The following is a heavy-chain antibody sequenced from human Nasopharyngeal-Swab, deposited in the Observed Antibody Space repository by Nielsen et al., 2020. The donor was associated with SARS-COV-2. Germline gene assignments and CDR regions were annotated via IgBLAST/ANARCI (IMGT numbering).Heavy chain of an antibody. CDR2: IKQDGSEK. D-gene: IGHD3-16*02. J-gene: IGHJ6*03. V-gene: IGHV3-7*03. CDR1: GFSFSTYW. Sequence: GESLKISCAASGFSFSTYWMTWVCQAPGKGPEWVANIKQDGSEKYYVDSVKGRFTVSRDNPKNLLYLQVNSLRAEDTAVYYCARQGVFVPAYFHQYYMDVWGKGTTVTVSS. CDR3: ARQGVFVPAYFHQYYMDV.